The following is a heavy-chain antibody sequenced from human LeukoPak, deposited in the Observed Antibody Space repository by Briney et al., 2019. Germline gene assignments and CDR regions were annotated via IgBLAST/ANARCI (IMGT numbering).Heavy chain of an antibody. Sequence: PSETLSLTCTVSGGSISSSSYYWSWIRQPPGKGLEWIGYIYYSGSTNYNPSLKSRVTISVDTSKNRFSLKLSSVTAADTAVYYCARSGRGAYYYYMDVWGKGTTVTVSS. CDR3: ARSGRGAYYYYMDV. J-gene: IGHJ6*03. D-gene: IGHD1-26*01. CDR1: GGSISSSSYY. CDR2: IYYSGST. V-gene: IGHV4-61*01.